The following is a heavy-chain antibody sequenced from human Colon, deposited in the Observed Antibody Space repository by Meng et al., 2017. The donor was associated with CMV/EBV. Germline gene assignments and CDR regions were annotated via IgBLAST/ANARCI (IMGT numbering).Heavy chain of an antibody. CDR3: ARRKGVVVPAAKSGMDV. CDR1: GGTFSSYA. CDR2: IIPILGIA. D-gene: IGHD2-2*01. V-gene: IGHV1-69*10. Sequence: SVKVSCKASGGTFSSYAISWVRQAPGQGLEWMGEIIPILGIANYAQKFQGRVTITADKSTSTAYMELSSLRSEDTAVYYCARRKGVVVPAAKSGMDVWGQGTTVTVSS. J-gene: IGHJ6*02.